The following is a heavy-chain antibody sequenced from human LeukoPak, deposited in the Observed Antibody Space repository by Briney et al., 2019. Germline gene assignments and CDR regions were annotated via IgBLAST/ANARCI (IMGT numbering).Heavy chain of an antibody. CDR1: GYSISDGYY. CDR2: LHHRGST. CDR3: TRDGFLIAGSRFDD. D-gene: IGHD6-13*01. V-gene: IGHV4-38-2*02. J-gene: IGHJ4*02. Sequence: SETLSLTCTVSGYSISDGYYWGWIRQPPGKGLEWIGSLHHRGSTYYNPPLKSRVTTSVDTSKNQIFLKLSSVTAADTAVYYCTRDGFLIAGSRFDDWGQGTLVTVTS.